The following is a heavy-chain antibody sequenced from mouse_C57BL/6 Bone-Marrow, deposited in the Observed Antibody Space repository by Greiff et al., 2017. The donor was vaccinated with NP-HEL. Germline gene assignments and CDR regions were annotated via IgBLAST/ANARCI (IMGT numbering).Heavy chain of an antibody. Sequence: EVKLVESGGGLVQPGGSLKLSCAASGFTFSDYYMYWVRQTPEKRLEWVAYISNGGGSTYYPDTVKGRFTISRDNAKNTLYLQMSRLKSEDTAMYYCARPMISRAMDYWGQGTSVTVSS. CDR3: ARPMISRAMDY. J-gene: IGHJ4*01. CDR1: GFTFSDYY. D-gene: IGHD2-4*01. CDR2: ISNGGGST. V-gene: IGHV5-12*01.